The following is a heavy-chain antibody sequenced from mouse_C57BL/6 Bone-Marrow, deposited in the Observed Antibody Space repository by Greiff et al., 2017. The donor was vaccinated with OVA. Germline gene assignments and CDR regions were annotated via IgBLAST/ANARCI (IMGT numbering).Heavy chain of an antibody. V-gene: IGHV5-12*01. CDR2: ISNGGGST. CDR3: ARRPYYYAMDY. Sequence: EVKVVESGGGLVQPGGSLKLSCAASGFTFSDYYMYWVRQTPEKRLEWVAYISNGGGSTYYPDTVQGRFTISRDNAKNTLYLQMSRLKSEDTAMYYCARRPYYYAMDYWGQGTSVTVSS. CDR1: GFTFSDYY. J-gene: IGHJ4*01.